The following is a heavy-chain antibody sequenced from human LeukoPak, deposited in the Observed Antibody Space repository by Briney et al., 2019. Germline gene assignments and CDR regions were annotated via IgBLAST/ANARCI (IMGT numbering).Heavy chain of an antibody. CDR3: TTRACHAGGCSSSFYYYGLHF. CDR1: GNSISNYA. Sequence: SVKVSCKASGNSISNYAVSWVRQAPGQGFEWMGGIIPIFGTADYAQKFQGRVTITADQSTSTTYMALSSLKSEDTATYYCTTRACHAGGCSSSFYYYGLHFWGQGTTVSVSS. J-gene: IGHJ6*02. V-gene: IGHV1-69*13. CDR2: IIPIFGTA. D-gene: IGHD2-15*01.